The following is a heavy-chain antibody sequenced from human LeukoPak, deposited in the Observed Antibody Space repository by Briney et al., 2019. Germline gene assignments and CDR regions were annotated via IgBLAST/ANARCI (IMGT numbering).Heavy chain of an antibody. Sequence: GGSLRLSCAASGFTFSSYSMNWVRQAPGKGLEWVSSISSSSSYIYYADSVKGRFTISRDNAKNSLYLQMNSLRAEDTAVYYCASSMIAAAGGAFDIWGQGTMVTVSS. CDR2: ISSSSSYI. CDR1: GFTFSSYS. CDR3: ASSMIAAAGGAFDI. D-gene: IGHD6-13*01. V-gene: IGHV3-21*01. J-gene: IGHJ3*02.